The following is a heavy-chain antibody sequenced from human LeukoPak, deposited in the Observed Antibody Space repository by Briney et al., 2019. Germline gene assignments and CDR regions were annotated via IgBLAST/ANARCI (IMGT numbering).Heavy chain of an antibody. V-gene: IGHV3-11*03. D-gene: IGHD6-19*01. Sequence: GGSLRLSCAASGFTFSDCYMSWIRQAPGKGLEWVSYISSSSSYTDYADSVKGRFTISRDNAKNSLYLQMNSLRAEDTAVYYCATGWIAVAGTPSDAFDIWGQGTMVTVSS. CDR3: ATGWIAVAGTPSDAFDI. J-gene: IGHJ3*02. CDR2: ISSSSSYT. CDR1: GFTFSDCY.